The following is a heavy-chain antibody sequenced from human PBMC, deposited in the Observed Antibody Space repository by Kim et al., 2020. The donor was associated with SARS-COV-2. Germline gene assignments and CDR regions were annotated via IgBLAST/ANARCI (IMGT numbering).Heavy chain of an antibody. CDR2: FFHSGST. D-gene: IGHD2-15*01. J-gene: IGHJ3*02. Sequence: SETLSLTCAVSGGSINSHYWSWIRQPPGKGLEWIGYFFHSGSTYYTPSLRSRVTMSVDASKTQLSLKLTSVTAADTAIYYCAREAYSYRSGTNYYVFDMWGPGTMVTVSS. V-gene: IGHV4-59*11. CDR1: GGSINSHY. CDR3: AREAYSYRSGTNYYVFDM.